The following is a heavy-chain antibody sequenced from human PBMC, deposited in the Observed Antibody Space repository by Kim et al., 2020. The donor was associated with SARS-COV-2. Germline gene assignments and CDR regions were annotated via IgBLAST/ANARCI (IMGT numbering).Heavy chain of an antibody. D-gene: IGHD2-2*01. J-gene: IGHJ5*02. CDR3: ARVGGYCSSTSCRTTWFDP. Sequence: GRFTISRDNAKNSLYLQMNSLRAEDTAMYYCARVGGYCSSTSCRTTWFDPWGQGTRVTVSS. V-gene: IGHV3-11*05.